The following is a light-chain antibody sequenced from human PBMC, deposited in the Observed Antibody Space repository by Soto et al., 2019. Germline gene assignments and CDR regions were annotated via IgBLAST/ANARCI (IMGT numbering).Light chain of an antibody. CDR2: DDS. CDR1: NIGSKR. CDR3: QVWDSSSDHVV. J-gene: IGLJ2*01. V-gene: IGLV3-21*02. Sequence: SYELTQPPSVSVAPGQTARITCGGNNIGSKRVRWFQQRPGQAPVLVVYDDSDRPSGIPERFSGSNSGNTATLTISRVEAGDEADYYCQVWDSSSDHVVFGGGTKLTVL.